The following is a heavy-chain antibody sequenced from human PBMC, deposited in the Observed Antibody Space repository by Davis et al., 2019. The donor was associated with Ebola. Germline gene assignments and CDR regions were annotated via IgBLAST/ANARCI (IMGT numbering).Heavy chain of an antibody. CDR2: IIPIYGTS. Sequence: AASVKVSCKASGGIFSSFVISWVRQAPGQGLEWMGGIIPIYGTSDYAQKFQGRVTITADESTSTAYMELTSLRSEDTAVYYCAGWGTYNNYYTMDVWGQGTTVTVSS. J-gene: IGHJ6*02. D-gene: IGHD2-15*01. CDR3: AGWGTYNNYYTMDV. CDR1: GGIFSSFV. V-gene: IGHV1-69*13.